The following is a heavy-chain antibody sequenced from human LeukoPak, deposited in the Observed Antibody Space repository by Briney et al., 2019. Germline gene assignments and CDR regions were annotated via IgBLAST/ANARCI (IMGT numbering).Heavy chain of an antibody. Sequence: PSETLSLTCTVSGGSISDYFWSWIRQPPGKGLEWVGYVFYNGSTNYNPSLKSRVTISVDTSKNQFSLKLSSVTAADTAVYYCARVPRRDGYNWDAFDIWGQGTMVTVSS. CDR2: VFYNGST. CDR3: ARVPRRDGYNWDAFDI. CDR1: GGSISDYF. V-gene: IGHV4-59*12. D-gene: IGHD5-24*01. J-gene: IGHJ3*02.